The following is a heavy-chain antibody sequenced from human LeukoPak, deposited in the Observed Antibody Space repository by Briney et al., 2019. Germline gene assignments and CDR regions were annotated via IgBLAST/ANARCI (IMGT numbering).Heavy chain of an antibody. J-gene: IGHJ4*02. CDR3: ARGNDFLWLFAGS. Sequence: PSETLSLTCGVYDGSFTDYYWTWIRPPPGKGLEWIGEMHHSGRTIYNPSLTSRVTMSMDTSKNKFSLKLSSVTAADTAFYYCARGNDFLWLFAGSGGQGTLVTVST. D-gene: IGHD3/OR15-3a*01. CDR2: MHHSGRT. V-gene: IGHV4-34*01. CDR1: DGSFTDYY.